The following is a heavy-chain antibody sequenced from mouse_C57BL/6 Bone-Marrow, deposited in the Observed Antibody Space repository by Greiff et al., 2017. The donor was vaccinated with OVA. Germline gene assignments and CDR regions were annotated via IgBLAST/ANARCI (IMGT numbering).Heavy chain of an antibody. V-gene: IGHV3-6*01. D-gene: IGHD2-1*01. Sequence: EVQLQQSGPGLVKPSQSLSLTCSVTGYSITSGYYWNWIRQFPGNKLEWMGYISYDGSNNYNPSLKNRISITRDTSKNQFFLKLNSVTTEDTATYYCASDTGNYVAYWGQGTLVTVSA. CDR1: GYSITSGYY. CDR2: ISYDGSN. CDR3: ASDTGNYVAY. J-gene: IGHJ3*01.